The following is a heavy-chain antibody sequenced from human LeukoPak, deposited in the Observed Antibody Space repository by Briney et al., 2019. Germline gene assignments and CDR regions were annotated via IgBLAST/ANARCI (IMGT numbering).Heavy chain of an antibody. CDR1: GGSVSSGSYY. J-gene: IGHJ6*02. CDR2: IYYSGST. CDR3: ARLAAAGYYYGMDV. D-gene: IGHD6-13*01. Sequence: SETLSLTCTVSGGSVSSGSYYWSWIRQPPGKGLEWIGSIYYSGSTYYNPSLKSRVTISVDTSKNQFSLKLSSVTAADTAVYYCARLAAAGYYYGMDVWGQGTTVTVSS. V-gene: IGHV4-39*01.